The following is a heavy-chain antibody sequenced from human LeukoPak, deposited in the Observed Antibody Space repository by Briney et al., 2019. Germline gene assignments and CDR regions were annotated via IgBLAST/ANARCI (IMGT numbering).Heavy chain of an antibody. D-gene: IGHD5-18*01. J-gene: IGHJ5*02. CDR1: GGSFSGYY. V-gene: IGHV4-34*01. CDR3: ARGTGYANWFDP. Sequence: SETLSLTCAVYGGSFSGYYWSWIRQPSGKGLEWIGEINHSGSTNYNPSLKSRVTISVDTSENQFSLKLSSVTAADTAVYYCARGTGYANWFDPWGQGTLVTVSS. CDR2: INHSGST.